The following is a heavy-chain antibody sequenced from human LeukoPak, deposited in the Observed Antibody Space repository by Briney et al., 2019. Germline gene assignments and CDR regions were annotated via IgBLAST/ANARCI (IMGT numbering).Heavy chain of an antibody. CDR3: AKWGYYFDSSAYVAPTDDS. V-gene: IGHV4-59*01. Sequence: PSETLSLTCTASGDSISTYYWTWIRQPSGKGLEWIGYITYSGRTDYNPSLKSRVAISLDTSNNQFSLTLSSVTAADTAVYYCAKWGYYFDSSAYVAPTDDSWGQGILVTVSS. CDR2: ITYSGRT. J-gene: IGHJ4*02. D-gene: IGHD3-22*01. CDR1: GDSISTYY.